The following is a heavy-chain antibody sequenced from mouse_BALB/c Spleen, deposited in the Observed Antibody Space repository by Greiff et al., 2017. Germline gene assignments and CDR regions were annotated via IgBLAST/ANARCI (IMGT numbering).Heavy chain of an antibody. Sequence: VKLMESGPGLVAPSQSLSITCTVSGFSLTSYGVHWVRQPPGKGLEWLGVIWAGGSTNYNSALMSRLSISKDNSKSQVFLKMNSLQTDDTAMYYCARDKYGNYDAMDYWGQGTSVTVSS. D-gene: IGHD2-10*02. CDR2: IWAGGST. J-gene: IGHJ4*01. CDR1: GFSLTSYG. CDR3: ARDKYGNYDAMDY. V-gene: IGHV2-9*02.